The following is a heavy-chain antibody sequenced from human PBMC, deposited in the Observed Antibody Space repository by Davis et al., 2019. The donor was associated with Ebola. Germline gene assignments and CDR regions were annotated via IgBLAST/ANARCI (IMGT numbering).Heavy chain of an antibody. CDR3: AKGHSSGWYY. Sequence: PGGSLRLSCAASGFTFSSYAMHWVRQAPGKGLEWVAVISYDGSNKYYADSVKGRFTISRDNSKNTLYLQMNSLRAEDTAVYYCAKGHSSGWYYWGQGTLVTVSS. CDR1: GFTFSSYA. J-gene: IGHJ4*02. CDR2: ISYDGSNK. V-gene: IGHV3-30-3*01. D-gene: IGHD6-19*01.